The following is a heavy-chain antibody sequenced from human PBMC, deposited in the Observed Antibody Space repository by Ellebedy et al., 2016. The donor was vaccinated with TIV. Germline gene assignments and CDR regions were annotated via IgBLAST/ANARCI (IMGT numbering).Heavy chain of an antibody. CDR3: ARRVVRGVIYYYYGMDV. Sequence: SETLSLXXTVSGGSISSSSYYWGWIRQPPGKGLEWIGSIYYSGSTYYNPSLKSRVTISVDTSKNQFSLKLSSVAAADTAVYYCARRVVRGVIYYYYGMDVWGQGTTVTVSS. V-gene: IGHV4-39*01. CDR2: IYYSGST. J-gene: IGHJ6*02. D-gene: IGHD3-10*01. CDR1: GGSISSSSYY.